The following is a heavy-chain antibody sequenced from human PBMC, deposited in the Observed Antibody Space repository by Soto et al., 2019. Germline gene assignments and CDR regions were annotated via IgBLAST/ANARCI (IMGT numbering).Heavy chain of an antibody. CDR3: ASKNQYSSSYYYGMDV. V-gene: IGHV1-69*06. J-gene: IGHJ6*02. D-gene: IGHD6-6*01. Sequence: QVQLVQSGAEVKKPGSSVKVSCKASGGTFSSYAISWVRQAPGQGLEWMGGIIPIFGTAYYAQKFQGRVTITADKSTSTAYMELSSLRSEDTAVYYCASKNQYSSSYYYGMDVWGQGTTVTVSS. CDR2: IIPIFGTA. CDR1: GGTFSSYA.